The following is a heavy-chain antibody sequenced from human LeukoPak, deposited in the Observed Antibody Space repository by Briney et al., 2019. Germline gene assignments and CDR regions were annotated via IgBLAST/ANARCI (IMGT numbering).Heavy chain of an antibody. Sequence: GASVKVSCKASGYTFTSYGISWVRQAPGQGLEWMGWISAYNGNTNYAQKLQGRVTMTTDTSTSTAYMELRSLRSDDTAVYYCATRAVAGSAQARHLVDYWGQGTLVTVSS. D-gene: IGHD6-19*01. V-gene: IGHV1-18*01. J-gene: IGHJ4*02. CDR2: ISAYNGNT. CDR3: ATRAVAGSAQARHLVDY. CDR1: GYTFTSYG.